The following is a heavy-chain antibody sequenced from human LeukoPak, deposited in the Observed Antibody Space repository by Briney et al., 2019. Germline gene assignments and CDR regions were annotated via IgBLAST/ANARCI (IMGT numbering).Heavy chain of an antibody. CDR1: GYTFNIYY. Sequence: ASVKVSCKASGYTFNIYYIHWVRQAPGQGLEWMGWISAYNGNTNYAQKLQGRVTMTTDTSTSTAYMELRSLRSDDTAVYYCATGMAAAAHFDYWGQGTLVTVSS. V-gene: IGHV1-18*04. J-gene: IGHJ4*02. D-gene: IGHD6-13*01. CDR3: ATGMAAAAHFDY. CDR2: ISAYNGNT.